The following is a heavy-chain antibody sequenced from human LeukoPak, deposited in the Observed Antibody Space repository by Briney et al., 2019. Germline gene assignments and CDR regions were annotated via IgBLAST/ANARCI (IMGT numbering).Heavy chain of an antibody. V-gene: IGHV3-11*04. CDR2: ISSSGSTI. D-gene: IGHD2-2*01. Sequence: GGSLRLSCAASGFTFSDYYMSWIRQAPGKGLEWVSYISSSGSTIYYADSVKGRFTISRDNAKNSLYLQMNSLRAEDTAVYYCARERRSAGCSSTSCYFPRYFDYWGQGTLVTVSS. J-gene: IGHJ4*02. CDR1: GFTFSDYY. CDR3: ARERRSAGCSSTSCYFPRYFDY.